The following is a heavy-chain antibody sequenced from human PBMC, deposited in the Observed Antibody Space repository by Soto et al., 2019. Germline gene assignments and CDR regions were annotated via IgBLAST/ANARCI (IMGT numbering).Heavy chain of an antibody. V-gene: IGHV3-74*01. CDR2: INSDGSST. J-gene: IGHJ6*02. Sequence: EVQLVESGGGLVQPGGSLRLSCAASGFTFSSYWMHWVRQAPGKGLVWVSRINSDGSSTSYSDSVKGRFTISRDNAKNTLYLQMNSLRAEDTAVYYCASRGGRGVMYYYGMDVWGQGTTVTVS. CDR1: GFTFSSYW. D-gene: IGHD3-10*01. CDR3: ASRGGRGVMYYYGMDV.